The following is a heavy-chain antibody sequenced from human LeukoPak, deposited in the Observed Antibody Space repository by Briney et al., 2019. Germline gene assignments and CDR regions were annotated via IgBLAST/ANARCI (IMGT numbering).Heavy chain of an antibody. CDR3: AKDRYSSGWGAAFDI. Sequence: GGSLRLSCAASGFTFSDSGMHWVRQAPGKGLEWAALISYDGSNKYCADSVKGRFTISRSNSKNTLYLQMNSLSAEDTAVYYCAKDRYSSGWGAAFDIWGQGTMVTVSS. CDR2: ISYDGSNK. V-gene: IGHV3-30*18. D-gene: IGHD6-19*01. CDR1: GFTFSDSG. J-gene: IGHJ3*02.